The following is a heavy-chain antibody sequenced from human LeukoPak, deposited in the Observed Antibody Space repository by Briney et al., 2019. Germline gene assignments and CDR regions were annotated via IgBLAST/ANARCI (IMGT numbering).Heavy chain of an antibody. CDR3: ARAMEHVDTAMVSFEEFDP. J-gene: IGHJ5*02. V-gene: IGHV3-21*01. CDR2: ISSSSSYI. D-gene: IGHD5-18*01. CDR1: GFTFSSYS. Sequence: GGSLRLSCAASGFTFSSYSMNWVRQAPGKWLEWVSSISSSSSYIYYADSVKGRFTISRDNAKNSLYLQMNSLRAEDTAVYYCARAMEHVDTAMVSFEEFDPWGQGTLVTVSS.